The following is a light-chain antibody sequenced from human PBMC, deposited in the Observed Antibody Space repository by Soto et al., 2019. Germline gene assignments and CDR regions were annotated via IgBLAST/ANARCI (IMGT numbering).Light chain of an antibody. CDR2: DAS. CDR1: QSVSSN. J-gene: IGKJ5*01. CDR3: QQANSFPLT. V-gene: IGKV3D-15*01. Sequence: EIVMTQSPATLSVSPGERATLSCRASQSVSSNLAWYQQTPGQAPRLLIFDASTRATGIPARFSGSGSGTDFTLTISSLQPEDFATYYCQQANSFPLTFGQGTRLEIK.